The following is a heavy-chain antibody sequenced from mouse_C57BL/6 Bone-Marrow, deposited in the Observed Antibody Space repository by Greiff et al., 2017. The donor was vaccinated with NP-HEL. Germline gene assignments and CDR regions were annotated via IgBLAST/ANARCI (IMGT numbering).Heavy chain of an antibody. CDR2: IHPSDSDT. D-gene: IGHD2-3*01. J-gene: IGHJ4*01. V-gene: IGHV1-74*01. CDR1: GYTFTSYW. CDR3: AIEGIYDGYYVAMDY. Sequence: QVQLKQPGAELVKPGASVKVSCKASGYTFTSYWMHWVKQRPGQGLEWIGRIHPSDSDTNYNQKFKGKATLTVDKSSSTAYMQLSSLTSEDSAVYYCAIEGIYDGYYVAMDYWGQGTSVTVSS.